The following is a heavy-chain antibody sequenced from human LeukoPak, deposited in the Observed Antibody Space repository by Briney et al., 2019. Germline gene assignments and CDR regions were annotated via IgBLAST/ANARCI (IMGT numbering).Heavy chain of an antibody. CDR1: GGTFSSYA. J-gene: IGHJ4*02. V-gene: IGHV1-46*01. D-gene: IGHD3-10*01. Sequence: ASVKVSCKASGGTFSSYAISWVRQAPGQGPEWMGMINLIAGLTHYAPKFQGRVTMTRDTSTSTVYMELSSLGSEDTAVYYCARQQGVQYLNFDYWGQGALVTVSS. CDR3: ARQQGVQYLNFDY. CDR2: INLIAGLT.